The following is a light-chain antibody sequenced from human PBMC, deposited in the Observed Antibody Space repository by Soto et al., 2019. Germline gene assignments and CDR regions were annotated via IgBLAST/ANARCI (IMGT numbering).Light chain of an antibody. Sequence: DIVLTQSPGTLSLSPGESATLSCRASRSLARNYLAWYQQKPVQAPRLLFYRASTRATGVPDRFSGTGSGTESVLTISRLQPEDFAIYYYQQYGSPIMYPFGQGAKLEI. V-gene: IGKV3-20*01. CDR1: RSLARNY. CDR2: RAS. J-gene: IGKJ2*01. CDR3: QQYGSPIMYP.